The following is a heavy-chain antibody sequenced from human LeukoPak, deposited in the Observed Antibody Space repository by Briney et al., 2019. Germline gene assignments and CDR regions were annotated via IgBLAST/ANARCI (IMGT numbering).Heavy chain of an antibody. J-gene: IGHJ1*01. D-gene: IGHD4-23*01. V-gene: IGHV4-59*12. CDR2: IYYSGGT. Sequence: SETLSLTCTISVGSINNFFWIWIRQPPGKGLEWIGYIYYSGGTNYNPSLKRRVAVSVDTSKNQFSLRLTSVTAADTAVYYCARSSYGGNSRGIGRIVYFQHWGQGTLVTVSS. CDR3: ARSSYGGNSRGIGRIVYFQH. CDR1: VGSINNFF.